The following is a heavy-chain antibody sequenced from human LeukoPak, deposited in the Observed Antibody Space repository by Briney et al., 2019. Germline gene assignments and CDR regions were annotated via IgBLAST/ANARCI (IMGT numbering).Heavy chain of an antibody. V-gene: IGHV3-48*03. J-gene: IGHJ4*02. CDR1: GFAFSSYE. CDR3: ARSGGYYDY. CDR2: ISTSGSTI. D-gene: IGHD4-23*01. Sequence: GGSLRLSCAASGFAFSSYEMNWVRQAPGKGLEWISYISTSGSTIYYADSVKGRFTVSRDNAKNSLYLQMNSLRAEDTAVYYCARSGGYYDYWGQGTLVSVSS.